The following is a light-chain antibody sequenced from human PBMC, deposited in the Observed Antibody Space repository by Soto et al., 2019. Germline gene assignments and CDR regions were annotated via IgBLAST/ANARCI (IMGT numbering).Light chain of an antibody. CDR2: GAS. CDR3: QQYGSSPPIT. V-gene: IGKV3-20*01. Sequence: VVLTLSPATLSLSPGKRATLFCRASQSVSSSYLAWYQQKPGQAPRLLLYGASSRATGIPDRFSGSGSGTDFTLTISRLEPQDFAVYYCQQYGSSPPITFGQGTRLEIK. J-gene: IGKJ5*01. CDR1: QSVSSSY.